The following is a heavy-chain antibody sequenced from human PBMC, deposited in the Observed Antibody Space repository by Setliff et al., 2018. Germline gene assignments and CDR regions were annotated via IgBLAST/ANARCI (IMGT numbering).Heavy chain of an antibody. CDR3: ARQPSSGSYYNPRPYYFDF. D-gene: IGHD3-10*01. Sequence: KAGGSLRLSCVASGFTFDDYDMAWIRQSPGKGLEWIGYVHYSGDSNYNPSLKSRVTMSVDTSKDQFSLNLRSVTATDTAVYYCARQPSSGSYYNPRPYYFDFWGQGTLVTVSS. V-gene: IGHV4-59*01. CDR1: GFTFDDYD. CDR2: VHYSGDS. J-gene: IGHJ4*02.